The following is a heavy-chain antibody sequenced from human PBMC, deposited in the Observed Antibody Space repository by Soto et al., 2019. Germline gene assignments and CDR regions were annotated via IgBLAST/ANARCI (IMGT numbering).Heavy chain of an antibody. CDR1: GFTFSSYA. J-gene: IGHJ4*02. CDR3: VKDPSSSSDY. CDR2: ISSNGGST. Sequence: PGGSLRLSCSSSGFTFSSYAMHLVRQAPGKGLEYVSAISSNGGSTYYADSVKGRFTISRDNSKNTLYLQMSSLRAEDTAVYYCVKDPSSSSDYWGQGTLVTVSS. D-gene: IGHD6-6*01. V-gene: IGHV3-64D*08.